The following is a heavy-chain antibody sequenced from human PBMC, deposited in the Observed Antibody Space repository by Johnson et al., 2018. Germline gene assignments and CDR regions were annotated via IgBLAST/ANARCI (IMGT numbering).Heavy chain of an antibody. CDR2: IKQDGSEK. CDR1: GFTFSSYW. D-gene: IGHD6-19*01. J-gene: IGHJ6*02. V-gene: IGHV3-7*01. CDR3: ARDKDSSGLYYYYGMDV. Sequence: EVQLVESGGGLVQXGGSLRLSCAASGFTFSSYWMSWVRQAPGKGLEWVANIKQDGSEKYSVESVKGRFTISRDTAKNSLYLQMNGLRAEETAVYYCARDKDSSGLYYYYGMDVWGQGTTVTVSS.